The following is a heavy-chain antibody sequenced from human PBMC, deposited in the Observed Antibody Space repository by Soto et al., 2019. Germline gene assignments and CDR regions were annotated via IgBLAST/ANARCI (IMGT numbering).Heavy chain of an antibody. Sequence: SETLSLTCTVSGGSISSGGYYWSWIRQHPGKGLEWIGYIYYSGSTYYNPSLKSRVTISVDTSKNQFSLKLSSVTAADTAVYYCARGRGYSGYDAFDIWGQGTMVTVSS. J-gene: IGHJ3*02. D-gene: IGHD5-12*01. CDR3: ARGRGYSGYDAFDI. V-gene: IGHV4-31*03. CDR1: GGSISSGGYY. CDR2: IYYSGST.